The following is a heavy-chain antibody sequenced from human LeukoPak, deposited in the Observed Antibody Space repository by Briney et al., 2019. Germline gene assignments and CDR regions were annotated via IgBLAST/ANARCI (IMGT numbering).Heavy chain of an antibody. D-gene: IGHD3-3*01. CDR2: IYHSGST. CDR3: ARQLTIYSVDY. CDR1: GDSISSHY. V-gene: IGHV4-59*08. J-gene: IGHJ4*02. Sequence: SETLSLTCTVSGDSISSHYWSWIRQPPGKGLEWIGYIYHSGSTKYNPSLKSRVTISIEKSNNQFSLELTSVTAADTAVYYCARQLTIYSVDYWGQGTLVTVSS.